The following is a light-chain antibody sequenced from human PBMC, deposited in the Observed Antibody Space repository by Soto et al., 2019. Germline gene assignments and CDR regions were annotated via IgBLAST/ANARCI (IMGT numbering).Light chain of an antibody. CDR3: QQYGSSPPFT. Sequence: EIVLTQSTGTLSLSPGERATLSCRASQSVSSSYLAWYQQKPGQAPRLLIYGASSRATGIPDRFSGTVSGTDFTLTISRLEPEDFAVYYCQQYGSSPPFTFGQGTKVDIK. CDR1: QSVSSSY. J-gene: IGKJ1*01. V-gene: IGKV3-20*01. CDR2: GAS.